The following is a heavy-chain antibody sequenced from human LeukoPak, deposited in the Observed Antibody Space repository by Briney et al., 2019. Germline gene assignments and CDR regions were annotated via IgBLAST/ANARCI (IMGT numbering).Heavy chain of an antibody. V-gene: IGHV3-33*08. D-gene: IGHD1-26*01. CDR2: IRYDGSNK. CDR3: ARSGNYYLDY. CDR1: GFTVSSNY. Sequence: GGSLRLSCAASGFTVSSNYMSWVRQAPGKGLEWVAFIRYDGSNKYYADSVKGRFTISRDNAKNSLYLQMNSLRAEDTAVYYCARSGNYYLDYWGQGTLVTVSS. J-gene: IGHJ4*02.